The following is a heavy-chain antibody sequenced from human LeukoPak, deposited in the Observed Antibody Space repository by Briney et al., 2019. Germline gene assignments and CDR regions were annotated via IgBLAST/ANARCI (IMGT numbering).Heavy chain of an antibody. J-gene: IGHJ3*02. Sequence: GGSLRLSCAASGFTFRNYAMSWVRQAPGKGLEWVSTLSGNNGDTYNADSVKGRFTISRDNSKDTLYLQLTSLRAEDTAVYYCAKDSGGSYLDAFDIWGQGTMVTVSS. CDR2: LSGNNGDT. CDR3: AKDSGGSYLDAFDI. V-gene: IGHV3-23*01. CDR1: GFTFRNYA. D-gene: IGHD2-15*01.